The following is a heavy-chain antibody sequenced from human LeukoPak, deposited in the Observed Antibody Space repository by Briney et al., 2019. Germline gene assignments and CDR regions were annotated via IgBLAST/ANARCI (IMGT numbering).Heavy chain of an antibody. Sequence: GGSLRLSCGASGFTFSKYAMSWVRQAPGKGLEWVSGVSGSGGVTYYADSVKGRFTISRDNSKNTLHLQMSSLRAEDTAMYYCAREGNSGYYPYWGQGILVTVSS. D-gene: IGHD3-22*01. CDR2: VSGSGGVT. J-gene: IGHJ4*02. CDR3: AREGNSGYYPY. CDR1: GFTFSKYA. V-gene: IGHV3-23*01.